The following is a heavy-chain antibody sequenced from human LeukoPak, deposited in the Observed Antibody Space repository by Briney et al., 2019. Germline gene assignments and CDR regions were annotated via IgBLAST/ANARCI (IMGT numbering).Heavy chain of an antibody. CDR2: ISSDSPYI. D-gene: IGHD2-15*01. V-gene: IGHV3-21*01. CDR1: GFTFSSYS. J-gene: IGHJ4*02. CDR3: ARNFGYCSGASCNYYFDY. Sequence: GGSLRLSCAASGFTFSSYSMNWVRQAPGKGLEWVSCISSDSPYIYYADSVKGRFTISRDNAKNSLYLQMNSLGAEDTAVYYCARNFGYCSGASCNYYFDYWGQGTLVTVSS.